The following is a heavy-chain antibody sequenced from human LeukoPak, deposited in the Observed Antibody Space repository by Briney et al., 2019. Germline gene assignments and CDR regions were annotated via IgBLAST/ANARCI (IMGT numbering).Heavy chain of an antibody. V-gene: IGHV4-39*07. D-gene: IGHD6-13*01. CDR1: GGSISSSSYY. CDR3: ARVAAAYDWYFDL. CDR2: IYYSGST. J-gene: IGHJ2*01. Sequence: PSETLSLTCTVSGGSISSSSYYWGWIRQPPGKGLEWIGSIYYSGSTNYNPSLKSRVTISVDTSKNQFSLKLSSVTAADTAVYYCARVAAAYDWYFDLWGRGTLVTVSS.